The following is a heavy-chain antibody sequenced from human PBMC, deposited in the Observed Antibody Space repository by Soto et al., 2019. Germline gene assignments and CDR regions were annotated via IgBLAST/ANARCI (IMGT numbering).Heavy chain of an antibody. CDR3: ATGSARHQFDP. CDR2: IYYSGST. Sequence: SETLSLTCTVSGGSISSGGYYWSWIRQHPGKGLEWIGYIYYSGSTYYNPSLKSRVTISVDTSKNQFSLKLSSVTAADTAVYYCATGSARHQFDPWGQGTLVTVAS. J-gene: IGHJ5*02. V-gene: IGHV4-31*03. D-gene: IGHD1-26*01. CDR1: GGSISSGGYY.